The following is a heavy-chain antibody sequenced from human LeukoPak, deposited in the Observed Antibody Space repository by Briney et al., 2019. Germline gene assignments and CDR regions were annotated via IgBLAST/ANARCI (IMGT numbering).Heavy chain of an antibody. CDR2: MNQDGSEK. D-gene: IGHD3-10*01. CDR1: GFTFTGHW. Sequence: GGSLRLSCAASGFTFTGHWMAWVRQAPGKGLEWVANMNQDGSEKYYVDSVKGRFTISRDNVKTSVYLQMNSLRVEDTAVYYCARDLRGVFDFWGQGPLVTVAS. J-gene: IGHJ4*02. CDR3: ARDLRGVFDF. V-gene: IGHV3-7*01.